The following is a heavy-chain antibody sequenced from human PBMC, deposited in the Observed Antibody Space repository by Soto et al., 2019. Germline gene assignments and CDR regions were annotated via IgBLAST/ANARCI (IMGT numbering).Heavy chain of an antibody. D-gene: IGHD5-18*01. CDR2: INGDGGRA. V-gene: IGHV3-74*01. J-gene: IGHJ4*02. Sequence: EVQLVESGGGLVQPGGSLRLTCAASGFTFSNYWMQWVRQAPGKGLVLVSRINGDGGRAIYADFVKGRFTISRDNAKSTLYLQMDGLRAEGTAVYYCGRGARGYSYGLDFWGQGSLVTVSS. CDR1: GFTFSNYW. CDR3: GRGARGYSYGLDF.